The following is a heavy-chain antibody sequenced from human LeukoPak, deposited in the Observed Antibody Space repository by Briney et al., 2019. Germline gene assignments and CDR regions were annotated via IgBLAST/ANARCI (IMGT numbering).Heavy chain of an antibody. Sequence: GRSLRLSCAASGFTFSSYGMHWVRQAPGKGLEWVAVIWYDGSNKYYADSVKGRLTISRDNSKNTLYLQMNSLRAEDTAVYYCAKSGSSSWFLDYWGQGTLVTVSS. V-gene: IGHV3-33*06. CDR3: AKSGSSSWFLDY. CDR2: IWYDGSNK. J-gene: IGHJ4*02. D-gene: IGHD6-13*01. CDR1: GFTFSSYG.